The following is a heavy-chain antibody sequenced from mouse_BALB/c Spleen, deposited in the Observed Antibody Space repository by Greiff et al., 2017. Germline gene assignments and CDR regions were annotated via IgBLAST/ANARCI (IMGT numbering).Heavy chain of an antibody. D-gene: IGHD2-3*01. CDR3: TREGGLLDYYAMDY. J-gene: IGHJ4*01. CDR1: GFTFSSYT. V-gene: IGHV5-6-4*01. CDR2: ISSGGSYT. Sequence: EVQRVESGGGLVKPGGSLKLSCAASGFTFSSYTMSWVRQTPEKRLEWVATISSGGSYTYYPDSVKGRFTISRDNAKNTLYLQMSSLKSEDTAMYYCTREGGLLDYYAMDYWGQGTSVTVSS.